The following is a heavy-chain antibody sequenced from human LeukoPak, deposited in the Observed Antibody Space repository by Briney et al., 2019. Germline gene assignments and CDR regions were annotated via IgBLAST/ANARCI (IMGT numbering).Heavy chain of an antibody. CDR1: GYTFTGYY. D-gene: IGHD2-15*01. J-gene: IGHJ6*02. Sequence: GASVKVSCKASGYTFTGYYMHWVRQAPGQGLEWMGWINPNSGGTNYAQKFQGRVTMTRDTSISTAYMELSRLRSDDTAVYYCAREGGSCYSYCSHFVDYYGTDVWGQGTTVTVSS. V-gene: IGHV1-2*02. CDR2: INPNSGGT. CDR3: AREGGSCYSYCSHFVDYYGTDV.